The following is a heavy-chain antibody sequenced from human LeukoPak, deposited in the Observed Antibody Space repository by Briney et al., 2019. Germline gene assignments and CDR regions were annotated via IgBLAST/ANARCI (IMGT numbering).Heavy chain of an antibody. Sequence: GGSLRLSCAASGFTFSSYAMHWVRQAPGKGLEWVAVISYDGSNKYYADSVKGRFTISRDNSKNTLYLQMNSLRAEDTAVYYCARASRAFSYYYYGMDVWGKGTTVTVSS. CDR2: ISYDGSNK. CDR1: GFTFSSYA. D-gene: IGHD3-10*01. J-gene: IGHJ6*04. V-gene: IGHV3-30*04. CDR3: ARASRAFSYYYYGMDV.